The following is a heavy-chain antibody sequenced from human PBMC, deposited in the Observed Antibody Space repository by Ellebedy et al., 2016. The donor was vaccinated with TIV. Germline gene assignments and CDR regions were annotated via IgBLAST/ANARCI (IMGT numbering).Heavy chain of an antibody. Sequence: SETLSLXCTVSGVSIGDSGSYWSWIRQPPGKGLELIGNFYSSGNTYYSPSLQGRVTISVDSSKNEFSLRLTSVAAADTAVYYCARGNYGSGYFDPWGQGSLVTVSS. CDR1: GVSIGDSGSY. CDR3: ARGNYGSGYFDP. D-gene: IGHD3-10*01. V-gene: IGHV4-39*07. CDR2: FYSSGNT. J-gene: IGHJ5*02.